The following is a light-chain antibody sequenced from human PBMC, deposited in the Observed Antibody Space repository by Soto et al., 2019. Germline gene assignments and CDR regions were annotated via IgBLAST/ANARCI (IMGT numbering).Light chain of an antibody. CDR3: QQSYSSSATI. Sequence: DIPMTQSPSSLSASVGDRVTITCRASQSIAPFLNWYQHKPGKAPKLLIYDASSLQSGVSSRFSGSGSGRDFNLTISNLQPEVFAIYYCQQSYSSSATIFGQGPKLEIK. CDR2: DAS. V-gene: IGKV1-39*01. J-gene: IGKJ2*01. CDR1: QSIAPF.